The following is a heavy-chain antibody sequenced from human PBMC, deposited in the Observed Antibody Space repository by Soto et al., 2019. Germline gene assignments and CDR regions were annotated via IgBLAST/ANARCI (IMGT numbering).Heavy chain of an antibody. Sequence: TSETLSLTCAVYGGSFSGYYWSWIRQPPGKGLEWIGEINHSGSTNYNPSLTSRVTISFDTSKNQFSLRLSYVTAADTAVYYCARWGGAWSNFDYWAQGTPVTAPQ. CDR2: INHSGST. CDR1: GGSFSGYY. V-gene: IGHV4-34*01. D-gene: IGHD6-19*01. J-gene: IGHJ4*02. CDR3: ARWGGAWSNFDY.